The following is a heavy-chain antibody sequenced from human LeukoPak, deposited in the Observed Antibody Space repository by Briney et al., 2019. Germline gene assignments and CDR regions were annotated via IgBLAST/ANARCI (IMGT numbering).Heavy chain of an antibody. CDR1: GGSLSGYY. CDR2: IYYSGGT. Sequence: PSETLSLTCSVSGGSLSGYYWSWIRQPPGKGLEWIGYIYYSGGTNYNPSLKSRVTISVDTSKNQFSLKLSSVTAADTAVYYCARFSVAAAGTGWFDPWGQGTLVTVSA. J-gene: IGHJ5*02. D-gene: IGHD6-13*01. V-gene: IGHV4-59*08. CDR3: ARFSVAAAGTGWFDP.